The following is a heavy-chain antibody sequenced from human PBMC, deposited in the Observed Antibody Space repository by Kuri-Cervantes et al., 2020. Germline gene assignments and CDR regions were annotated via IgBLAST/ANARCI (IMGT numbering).Heavy chain of an antibody. D-gene: IGHD3-9*01. Sequence: SETLSLTCAISGDSVSSNSAAWNWIRQSPSRGLEWLGRTYYRSKWYNDYAVSVKSRITINPDTSKNQFSLQLNSVTPEDTAVYYCARELRYFDWLSNYYYYGMDVWGQGTTVTVSS. CDR3: ARELRYFDWLSNYYYYGMDV. CDR1: GDSVSSNSAA. V-gene: IGHV6-1*01. J-gene: IGHJ6*02. CDR2: TYYRSKWYN.